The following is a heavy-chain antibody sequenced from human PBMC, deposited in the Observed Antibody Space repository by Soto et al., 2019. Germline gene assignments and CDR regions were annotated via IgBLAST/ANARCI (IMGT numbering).Heavy chain of an antibody. Sequence: PSWTLCLTCGVDGGSFRGFYRTWIRQPPGKGLEWIGEMDQSGRTNYNPSLKSQATISVDMSEKQLSLKLSSVIAADTAVYFCARSFYYENSGYPDWGPGILVTVSS. CDR1: GGSFRGFY. J-gene: IGHJ4*02. CDR2: MDQSGRT. CDR3: ARSFYYENSGYPD. V-gene: IGHV4-34*01. D-gene: IGHD3-22*01.